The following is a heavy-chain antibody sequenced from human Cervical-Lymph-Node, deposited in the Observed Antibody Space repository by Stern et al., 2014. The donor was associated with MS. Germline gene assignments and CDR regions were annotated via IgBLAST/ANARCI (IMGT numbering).Heavy chain of an antibody. CDR1: GYTFTSYW. CDR2: IFPGGPDI. J-gene: IGHJ4*02. V-gene: IGHV5-51*01. CDR3: ARQRYFDY. Sequence: EVHLVESGPEVKRPGESLKISCQASGYTFTSYWIGWVRQMPGKGLEWIAIIFPGGPDIRYSPSFQGQVTISADKSSSTAYLQWNNLKASDTAIYYCARQRYFDYWGQGTLVTVSS.